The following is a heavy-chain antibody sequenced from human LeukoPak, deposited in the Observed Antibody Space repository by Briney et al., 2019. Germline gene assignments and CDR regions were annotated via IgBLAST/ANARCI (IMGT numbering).Heavy chain of an antibody. Sequence: SETLSLTCTVSGGPISSYYWSWIRQPPGKGLEWIGYIYTSGSTNYNPSLKSRVTISVDTSKNQFSLKLSSVTAADTAVYYCARRLGYYDSSYYYYYMDVWGKGTTVTVSS. J-gene: IGHJ6*03. CDR2: IYTSGST. CDR3: ARRLGYYDSSYYYYYMDV. D-gene: IGHD3-22*01. V-gene: IGHV4-4*09. CDR1: GGPISSYY.